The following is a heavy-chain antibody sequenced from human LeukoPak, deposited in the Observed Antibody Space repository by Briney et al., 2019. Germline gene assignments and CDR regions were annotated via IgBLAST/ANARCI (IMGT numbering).Heavy chain of an antibody. CDR1: GFTFSNAW. CDR3: TTDGTYYDILTGYSFSNWFDP. D-gene: IGHD3-9*01. Sequence: GGSLRLSCAASGFTFSNAWMSWVRQAPGKGLEWVGRIKSKTDGGTTDYAAPVKGRFTISRDDSKNTLYLQMNSLKTEDTAVYYCTTDGTYYDILTGYSFSNWFDPWGQGTLVTVSS. CDR2: IKSKTDGGTT. V-gene: IGHV3-15*01. J-gene: IGHJ5*02.